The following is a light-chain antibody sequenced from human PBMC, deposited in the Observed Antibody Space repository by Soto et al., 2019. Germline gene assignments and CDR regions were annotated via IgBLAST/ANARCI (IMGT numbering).Light chain of an antibody. Sequence: QSALTQPASVSGSPGQSITISCTGTSSDVGGYNYVSWYQQHPGKAPKLLIYGVSNRPSGVSNRFSGSKSGNTASLAISGLQAEDESDYDCSSYTSSSTLVVFGGATKRTVL. CDR1: SSDVGGYNY. V-gene: IGLV2-14*01. CDR3: SSYTSSSTLVV. CDR2: GVS. J-gene: IGLJ2*01.